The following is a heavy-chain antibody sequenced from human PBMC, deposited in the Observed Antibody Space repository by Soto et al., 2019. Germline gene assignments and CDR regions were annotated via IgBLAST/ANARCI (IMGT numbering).Heavy chain of an antibody. Sequence: QVQLVQSGAEVKKPGSSVKVSCKASGGTFSSYAISWVRQAPGQGLEWMGGIIPIFGTANYAQKFQGRVTITAEKSTSTAYMELSSLRSEDTAVYYCARVPGIAAAGPNWFAPWGQGTLVTVSS. CDR3: ARVPGIAAAGPNWFAP. CDR1: GGTFSSYA. D-gene: IGHD6-13*01. CDR2: IIPIFGTA. V-gene: IGHV1-69*06. J-gene: IGHJ5*02.